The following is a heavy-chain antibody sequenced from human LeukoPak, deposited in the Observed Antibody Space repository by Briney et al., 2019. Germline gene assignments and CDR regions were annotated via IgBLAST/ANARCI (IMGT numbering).Heavy chain of an antibody. CDR2: IYSGGFT. CDR1: GFTVSSNY. J-gene: IGHJ5*02. V-gene: IGHV3-66*01. D-gene: IGHD3-10*01. Sequence: HPGGSLRLSCAASGFTVSSNYMSWVRQAPGRGLEWVSVIYSGGFTYYADSVKGRFTISRDNSKNTLYLQMNSLRAEDTAVYYCARSYYYGSGSFSRGGFDPWGQGTLVTVSS. CDR3: ARSYYYGSGSFSRGGFDP.